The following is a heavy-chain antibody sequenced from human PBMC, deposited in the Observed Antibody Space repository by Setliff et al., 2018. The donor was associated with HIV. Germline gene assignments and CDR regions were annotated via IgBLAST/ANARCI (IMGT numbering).Heavy chain of an antibody. J-gene: IGHJ4*02. CDR1: GSTFTSFY. CDR2: INPSGGST. Sequence: SVTVYCKASGSTFTSFYMHWVRQAPGQGLEWMGIINPSGGSTSYAQKFQGRVTMTRDTSTSTVYMELSSLRSEDTAIYYRARSGREANLYGLYGVHYFDYWGQGTLVTVSS. D-gene: IGHD4-17*01. CDR3: ARSGREANLYGLYGVHYFDY. V-gene: IGHV1-46*01.